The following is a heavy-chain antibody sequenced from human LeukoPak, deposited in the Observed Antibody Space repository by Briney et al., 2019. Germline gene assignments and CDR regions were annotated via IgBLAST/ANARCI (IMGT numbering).Heavy chain of an antibody. Sequence: PSETLSLTCTVSGGSISSYYWSWIRQPPGKGLEWIGYIYYSGSTNYNPSLKSRVTISVDTSKNQFSLKLSSVSAADTAVYYCARLYCSSTSCYIPTYNWFDHWGQGTLVTVSS. V-gene: IGHV4-59*01. J-gene: IGHJ5*02. CDR3: ARLYCSSTSCYIPTYNWFDH. CDR2: IYYSGST. D-gene: IGHD2-2*01. CDR1: GGSISSYY.